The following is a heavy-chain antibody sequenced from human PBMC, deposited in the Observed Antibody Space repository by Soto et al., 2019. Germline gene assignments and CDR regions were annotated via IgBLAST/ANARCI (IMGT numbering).Heavy chain of an antibody. CDR1: GYTFTGYY. CDR3: ARGXGYCSGGSCYSGYYYGMDV. CDR2: INPNSGGT. D-gene: IGHD2-15*01. V-gene: IGHV1-2*04. J-gene: IGHJ6*02. Sequence: QVQLVQSGAEVKKPGASVKVSCKASGYTFTGYYMHWVRQAPGQGLEWMGWINPNSGGTNYAQKFQGWVTMTRDTSISTAYMELSXXXXXDTAVYYCARGXGYCSGGSCYSGYYYGMDVWGQGTTVTVSS.